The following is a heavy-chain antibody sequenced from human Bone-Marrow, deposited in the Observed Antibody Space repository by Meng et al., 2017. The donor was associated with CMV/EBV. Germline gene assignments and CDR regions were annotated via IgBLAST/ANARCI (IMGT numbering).Heavy chain of an antibody. CDR2: IIPIFGTA. J-gene: IGHJ6*01. Sequence: SVKVSCKASGGTFSSYAISWVRQAPGQGLEWMGGIIPIFGTANYAQKFQGRVTITTDESTSTAYMELSSLRSEDTAVYYCARSLSVVVPAAPSYYGMAVWGQGNTVNVSS. V-gene: IGHV1-69*05. CDR3: ARSLSVVVPAAPSYYGMAV. CDR1: GGTFSSYA. D-gene: IGHD2-2*01.